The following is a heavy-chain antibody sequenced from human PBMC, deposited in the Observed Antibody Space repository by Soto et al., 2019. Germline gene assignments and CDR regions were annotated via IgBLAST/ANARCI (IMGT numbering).Heavy chain of an antibody. Sequence: DVQLVESGGGLIQPGGSLRLSCAAFGLTVSGNKYMAWVRQAPGKGLEWVSGLYDVDGTYYADSVKGRFTTSGDSSKTIVYLQMDSLRPDDTALYYCASWQLQEHAYDVWGQGTTVPVSS. CDR1: GLTVSGNKY. V-gene: IGHV3-53*01. CDR3: ASWQLQEHAYDV. CDR2: LYDVDGT. J-gene: IGHJ3*01. D-gene: IGHD4-4*01.